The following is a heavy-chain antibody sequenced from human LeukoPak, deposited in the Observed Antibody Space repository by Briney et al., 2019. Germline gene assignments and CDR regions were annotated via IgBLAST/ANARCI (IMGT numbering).Heavy chain of an antibody. CDR2: IYYSGST. CDR3: ARSPTYGGYPANFDY. J-gene: IGHJ4*02. Sequence: SETLSLTCTVSGGSISSYYWSWIRQPPGKGLEWIGYIYYSGSTNYNPSLKSRVTISVDTSKNQFSLKLSSVTAADTAVYYCARSPTYGGYPANFDYWGRGTLVTVSS. CDR1: GGSISSYY. V-gene: IGHV4-59*01. D-gene: IGHD5-12*01.